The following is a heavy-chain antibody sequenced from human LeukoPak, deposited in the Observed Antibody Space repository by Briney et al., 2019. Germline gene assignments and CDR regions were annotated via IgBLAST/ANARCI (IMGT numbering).Heavy chain of an antibody. D-gene: IGHD3-10*01. Sequence: GGSLRLSCAAAGFTFSSYGMHWVRQAPGKGLEWVAFIRYDGSNKYYADSVKGRFTISRDNSKNTLYLQMNSLRAEDTAVYYCAKDSKRWKTYYYESGSYYFEYWGQGTLVTVSS. CDR3: AKDSKRWKTYYYESGSYYFEY. J-gene: IGHJ4*02. CDR1: GFTFSSYG. CDR2: IRYDGSNK. V-gene: IGHV3-30*02.